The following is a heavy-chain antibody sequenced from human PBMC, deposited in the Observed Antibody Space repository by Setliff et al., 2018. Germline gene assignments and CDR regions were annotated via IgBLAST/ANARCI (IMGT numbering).Heavy chain of an antibody. D-gene: IGHD6-13*01. CDR1: GFTFSSYW. CDR2: INRDGSYT. J-gene: IGHJ4*02. V-gene: IGHV3-74*01. CDR3: ARDSYTSPDY. Sequence: PGGSLRLSCAASGFTFSSYWMYWVRQAPGKGLVWVSRINRDGSYTVYADSVEGRFTISRDNAKNTLYPQMNSLGAEDTAVYYCARDSYTSPDYWGQGTLVTVSS.